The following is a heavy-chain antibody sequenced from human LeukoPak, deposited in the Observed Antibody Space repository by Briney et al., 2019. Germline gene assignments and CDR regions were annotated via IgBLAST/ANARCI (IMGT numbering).Heavy chain of an antibody. D-gene: IGHD3-3*01. Sequence: PSETLSLTCAVSGYSISSGYYWGWIRQPPGQGLEWIGSIYHSGSTYYNPSLKRRVTISVDTSKNQFSLKLSSVTAADTAVYYCARPAYDFWSGYPHYFDYWGQGTLVTVSS. J-gene: IGHJ4*02. CDR2: IYHSGST. CDR3: ARPAYDFWSGYPHYFDY. CDR1: GYSISSGYY. V-gene: IGHV4-38-2*01.